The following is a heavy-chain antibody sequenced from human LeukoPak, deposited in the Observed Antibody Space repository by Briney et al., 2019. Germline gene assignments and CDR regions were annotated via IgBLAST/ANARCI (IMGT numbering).Heavy chain of an antibody. CDR3: SRGRYQLLGPNDG. J-gene: IGHJ4*02. Sequence: GGSLRLSCEASGFSLSDYGMNWARQAPGKGLEWVSYITKISDKFYADSVKGRFTVSRDNDKNLVFLHMNSLRHEDTAVYYCSRGRYQLLGPNDGGGQGPLVTVSS. CDR2: ITKISDK. CDR1: GFSLSDYG. D-gene: IGHD2-2*01. V-gene: IGHV3-69-1*01.